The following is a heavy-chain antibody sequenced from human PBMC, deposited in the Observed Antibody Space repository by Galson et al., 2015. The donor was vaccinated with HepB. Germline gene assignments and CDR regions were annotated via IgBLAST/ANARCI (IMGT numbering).Heavy chain of an antibody. J-gene: IGHJ4*02. CDR3: ASVRFRETFIDY. CDR1: GFTVSSNY. CDR2: INSGGST. Sequence: SLRLSCAASGFTVSSNYMNWVRQAPGKGLEWVSVINSGGSTYYADSVKGRFTISRDNSKNTLYLQMNSLRADDTAVYYCASVRFRETFIDYWGQGTLVTVSS. V-gene: IGHV3-53*01. D-gene: IGHD3-10*01.